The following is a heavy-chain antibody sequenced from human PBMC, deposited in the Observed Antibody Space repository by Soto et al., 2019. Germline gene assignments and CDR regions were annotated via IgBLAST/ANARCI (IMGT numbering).Heavy chain of an antibody. CDR1: GGSVSSGSYY. CDR3: ASFPSLPWFYGMDV. CDR2: IYYSGST. Sequence: PSETLSLTCTVSGGSVSSGSYYWSWIRQPPGKGLEWIGYIYYSGSTNYNPSLKSRVTISVDTSKNQFSLKLSSVTAADTAVYYCASFPSLPWFYGMDVWGQGTTVTVSS. V-gene: IGHV4-61*01. D-gene: IGHD3-22*01. J-gene: IGHJ6*02.